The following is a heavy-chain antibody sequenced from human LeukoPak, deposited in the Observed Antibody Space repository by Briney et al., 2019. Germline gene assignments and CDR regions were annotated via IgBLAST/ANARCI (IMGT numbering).Heavy chain of an antibody. V-gene: IGHV5-51*01. Sequence: GEALQISCQGSGYSFTSCWIGWVRQMPGKGLEWMGIIYPGDSDTRYSPSFQGQVTISADKSISTAYLQWSSLKASDTAMYYCARRDYYDSSGYLAGDFDYWGQGTLVTVSS. J-gene: IGHJ4*02. CDR2: IYPGDSDT. CDR3: ARRDYYDSSGYLAGDFDY. CDR1: GYSFTSCW. D-gene: IGHD3-22*01.